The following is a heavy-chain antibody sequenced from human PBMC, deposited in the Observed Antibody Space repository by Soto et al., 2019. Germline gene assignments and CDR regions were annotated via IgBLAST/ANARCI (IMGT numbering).Heavy chain of an antibody. CDR3: AKAAGDIVVVPAAPFDY. CDR2: ISYDGSNK. D-gene: IGHD2-2*01. CDR1: GFTFSSYV. Sequence: HSGGSLRLSCAASGFTFSSYVMHWVRQAPGKGLEWVAVISYDGSNKYYADSVKGRFTISRDNSKNTLYLQMNSLRAEDTAVYYCAKAAGDIVVVPAAPFDYWGQGTLVTVSS. V-gene: IGHV3-30*18. J-gene: IGHJ4*02.